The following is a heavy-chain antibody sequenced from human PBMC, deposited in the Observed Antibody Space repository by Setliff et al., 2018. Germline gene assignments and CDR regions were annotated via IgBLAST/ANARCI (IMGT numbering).Heavy chain of an antibody. V-gene: IGHV4-39*07. D-gene: IGHD3-3*01. J-gene: IGHJ6*03. CDR3: VRMSGFLYMDV. CDR2: INHRGST. CDR1: GASISSGTYY. Sequence: SETLSLTCTVSGASISSGTYYWGWIRQPPEKGLEWIGEINHRGSTNYNPSLKSRVTISIDTSKDQFSLKLISMTAADTAVYFCVRMSGFLYMDVWGKGTTVTVSS.